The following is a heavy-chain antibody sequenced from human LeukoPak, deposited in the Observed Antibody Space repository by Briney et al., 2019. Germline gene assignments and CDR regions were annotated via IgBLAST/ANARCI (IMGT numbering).Heavy chain of an antibody. CDR2: ISGSGGSA. V-gene: IGHV3-23*01. CDR1: GFTFSSYE. Sequence: GGSLRLSCAASGFTFSSYEMNWVRQAPGRGLEWVSTISGSGGSAYYVDSVKGRFTISRDNSRNTLYLQMNSLRAEDTAVYYCATNYYDSSRAASDYWGQGTLVTVSS. CDR3: ATNYYDSSRAASDY. J-gene: IGHJ4*02. D-gene: IGHD3-22*01.